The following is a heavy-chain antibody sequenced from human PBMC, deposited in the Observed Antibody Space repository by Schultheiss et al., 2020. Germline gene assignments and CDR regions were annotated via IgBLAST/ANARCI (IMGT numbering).Heavy chain of an antibody. J-gene: IGHJ4*02. Sequence: SETLSLTCAVYGGSFSGYYWSWIRQPPGKGLEWIGEINHSGSTNYNPSLKSRVTISVDTSKNQFSLKLSSVTAADTAVYYCARGGRSYFDYWGQGTLVTVS. CDR1: GGSFSGYY. CDR2: INHSGST. CDR3: ARGGRSYFDY. V-gene: IGHV4-34*01.